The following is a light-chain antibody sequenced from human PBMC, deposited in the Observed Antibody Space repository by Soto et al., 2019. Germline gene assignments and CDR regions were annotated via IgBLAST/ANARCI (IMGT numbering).Light chain of an antibody. J-gene: IGKJ4*01. CDR1: QGVSTY. CDR2: AAS. CDR3: QQYYIFPLA. V-gene: IGKV1D-8*01. Sequence: VLWMTQSPSLLSASTGDRVTITCRTSQGVSTYVAWYQQKPGKPPKPLIYAASTLHSGVPARFSGSASGTDFTLTISGLQSEDFATYYCQQYYIFPLAFGGGTKVDIK.